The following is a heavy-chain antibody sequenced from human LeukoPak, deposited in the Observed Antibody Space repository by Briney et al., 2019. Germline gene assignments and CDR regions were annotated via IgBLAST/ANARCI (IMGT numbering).Heavy chain of an antibody. D-gene: IGHD6-19*01. Sequence: GGSLRLSCAASGFTFSTHSMHWVRQAPGKGPEWVSYITSSSNTVRYADSVKGRFTVSRDNAKNSLYLQMNSLRDEDTAVYYCARDPPYTSGWQTYHSLDFWGQGALVTVSS. V-gene: IGHV3-48*02. CDR1: GFTFSTHS. J-gene: IGHJ4*02. CDR3: ARDPPYTSGWQTYHSLDF. CDR2: ITSSSNTV.